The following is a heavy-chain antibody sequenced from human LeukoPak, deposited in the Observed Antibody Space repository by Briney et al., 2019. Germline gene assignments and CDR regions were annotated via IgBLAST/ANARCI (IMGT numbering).Heavy chain of an antibody. J-gene: IGHJ4*02. CDR1: GFTFSSYW. CDR2: IKQDGSER. V-gene: IGHV3-7*01. CDR3: TTETYRRFDY. Sequence: GGSLRLSCAASGFTFSSYWMSWVRQAPGKGLERVADIKQDGSERYYVDSVKGRFTISRDNAKNSLYLQIDSLRAEDTAVYYCTTETYRRFDYWGQGTLVTVSS.